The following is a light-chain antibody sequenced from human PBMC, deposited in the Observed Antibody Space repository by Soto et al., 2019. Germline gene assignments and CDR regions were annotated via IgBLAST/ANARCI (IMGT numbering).Light chain of an antibody. CDR1: SSDVGAYNY. V-gene: IGLV2-14*01. CDR2: DVS. Sequence: QSALTQPASVSGSPGQSITISCTGTSSDVGAYNYVSWYQQHPGKAPKLMIFDVSDRPSGVSNRFSGSKSGNTASLTISGLKADEAADYYCSSNTSNTTLVFGGGTKLTVL. CDR3: SSNTSNTTLV. J-gene: IGLJ2*01.